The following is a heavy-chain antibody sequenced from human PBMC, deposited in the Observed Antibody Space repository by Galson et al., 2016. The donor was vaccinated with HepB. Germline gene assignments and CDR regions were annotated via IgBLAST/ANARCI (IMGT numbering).Heavy chain of an antibody. Sequence: PALVKPTQTLTLTCTFSGFSLSTREVCVSWIRQPPARALEWLALIDWADVHYYSASLRTRLTISNDSSKNQVVLTMFNMDPVDTATYYCARIRCGGYYFSYFDPWGQGTLVTVSS. V-gene: IGHV2-70*01. CDR2: IDWADVH. D-gene: IGHD3-3*01. J-gene: IGHJ5*02. CDR1: GFSLSTREVC. CDR3: ARIRCGGYYFSYFDP.